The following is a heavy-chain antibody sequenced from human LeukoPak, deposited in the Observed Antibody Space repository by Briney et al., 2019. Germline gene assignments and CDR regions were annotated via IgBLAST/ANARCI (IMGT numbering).Heavy chain of an antibody. V-gene: IGHV3-7*05. D-gene: IGHD3-16*02. CDR1: GFTFSSYW. Sequence: GGSLRLSCAASGFTFSSYWMSWVRQAPGKGLEWVANIKQDGSEKKYVDSVKGRFTISRDNAKSSLFLQMNSLRAEDTAVYYCARDSSPGYYDYVWGTYPRYWGQGTLVTVSS. CDR3: ARDSSPGYYDYVWGTYPRY. J-gene: IGHJ4*02. CDR2: IKQDGSEK.